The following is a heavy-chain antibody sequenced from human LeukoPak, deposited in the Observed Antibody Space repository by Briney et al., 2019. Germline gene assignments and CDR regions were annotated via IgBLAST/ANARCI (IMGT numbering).Heavy chain of an antibody. Sequence: GGSLRLSCAASGFTFSSYAMNWVRQAPGKGLEWVSAISGSSGSTYYADSVRGRFTISRDNSKNTLYLRMNSLRAEDTAVYYCAKEYSSSSGSWFDPWGQGTLVTVSS. D-gene: IGHD6-6*01. CDR1: GFTFSSYA. J-gene: IGHJ5*02. CDR3: AKEYSSSSGSWFDP. V-gene: IGHV3-23*01. CDR2: ISGSSGST.